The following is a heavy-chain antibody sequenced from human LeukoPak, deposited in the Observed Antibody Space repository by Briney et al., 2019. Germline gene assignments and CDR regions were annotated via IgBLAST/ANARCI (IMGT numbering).Heavy chain of an antibody. CDR1: GCTFSSYA. V-gene: IGHV1-69*13. CDR3: ARGGVWSSSWYVHFDY. Sequence: SVNVSCKSSGCTFSSYAISWVRQAPGQGLEWMGGIIPIFGTANYAQKFQGRVTITADESTSTAYMELSSLRSEDTAVYYCARGGVWSSSWYVHFDYWGQGTLVTVSS. CDR2: IIPIFGTA. J-gene: IGHJ4*02. D-gene: IGHD6-13*01.